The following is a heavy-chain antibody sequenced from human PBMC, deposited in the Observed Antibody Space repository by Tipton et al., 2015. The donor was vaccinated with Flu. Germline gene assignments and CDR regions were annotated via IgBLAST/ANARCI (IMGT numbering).Heavy chain of an antibody. D-gene: IGHD1-7*01. CDR3: ARDGGNYGHSYGVDV. CDR2: TYYRSKWYN. V-gene: IGHV6-1*01. J-gene: IGHJ6*02. Sequence: TLSLTCAISGDSVSSNSAAWHWIRQSPWRGLEWLGRTYYRSKWYNNYAVSVKSRIIINPDTSKNQFSLHLNSVTPEDTAVYYCARDGGNYGHSYGVDVWGQGTTVTVSS. CDR1: GDSVSSNSAA.